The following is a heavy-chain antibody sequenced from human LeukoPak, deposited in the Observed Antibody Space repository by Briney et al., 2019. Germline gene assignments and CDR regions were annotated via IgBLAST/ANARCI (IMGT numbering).Heavy chain of an antibody. J-gene: IGHJ4*02. CDR3: AKVRGSSWYYSD. D-gene: IGHD6-13*01. V-gene: IGHV3-23*01. CDR1: GFTFSSYA. Sequence: GGSLRLSCAASGFTFSSYAMSWVRQAPGKGLEWVSAISGSGGSTYYADSVKGRFTISRDNSKNTLYLQMNSLKAEDTAVYYCAKVRGSSWYYSDWGQGTLVTVSS. CDR2: ISGSGGST.